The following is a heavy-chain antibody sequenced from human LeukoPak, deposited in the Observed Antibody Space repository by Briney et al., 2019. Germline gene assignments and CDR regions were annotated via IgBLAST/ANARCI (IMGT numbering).Heavy chain of an antibody. V-gene: IGHV1-69*13. J-gene: IGHJ5*02. Sequence: SVKVSCKASGYTFTNYAMNWVRQAPGQELEWRGGIIPIFGTANYAQKFQGRVTITADESTSTAYMELSSLRSEDTAVYYCARGDGMGGDNWFDPWGQGTLVTVSS. CDR2: IIPIFGTA. CDR1: GYTFTNYA. CDR3: ARGDGMGGDNWFDP. D-gene: IGHD3-16*01.